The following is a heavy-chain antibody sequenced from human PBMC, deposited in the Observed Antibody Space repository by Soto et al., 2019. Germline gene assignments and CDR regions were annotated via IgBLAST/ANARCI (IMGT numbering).Heavy chain of an antibody. J-gene: IGHJ4*02. Sequence: GGSLRLSCEASGFTFNTYYMSWVRQAPGEGLEWVANIKPDGSEKYYVDSVEGRFTISRDNARSSLYLQMNSLRAEDTAVYYCARDSREYNAYDYNWGQGTLVTVSS. V-gene: IGHV3-7*01. D-gene: IGHD5-12*01. CDR3: ARDSREYNAYDYN. CDR2: IKPDGSEK. CDR1: GFTFNTYY.